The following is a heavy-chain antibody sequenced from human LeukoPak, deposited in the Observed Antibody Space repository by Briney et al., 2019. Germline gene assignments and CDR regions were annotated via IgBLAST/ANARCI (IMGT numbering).Heavy chain of an antibody. Sequence: PSETLSLTCAVYGGSFSSYYWSWIRQPPGKGLECIGEINHSGSTNYNPSLKTRVTISLDTSKNQFSLKLSSVTAADTAVYYCARLNYYDAFDIWGQGTMVTVSS. CDR1: GGSFSSYY. CDR2: INHSGST. CDR3: ARLNYYDAFDI. V-gene: IGHV4-34*01. D-gene: IGHD3-10*01. J-gene: IGHJ3*02.